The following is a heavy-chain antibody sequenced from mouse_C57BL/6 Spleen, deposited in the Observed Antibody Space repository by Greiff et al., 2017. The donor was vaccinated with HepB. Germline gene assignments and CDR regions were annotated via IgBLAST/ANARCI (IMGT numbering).Heavy chain of an antibody. V-gene: IGHV14-1*01. CDR1: GFNIKDYY. D-gene: IGHD2-2*01. CDR3: TTDGYDAAY. CDR2: IDPEDGDT. J-gene: IGHJ3*01. Sequence: VHVKQSGAELVRPGASVKLSCTASGFNIKDYYMHWVKQRPEQGLEWIGRIDPEDGDTEYAPKFQGKATMTADTSSNTAYLQLSSLTSEDTAVYYCTTDGYDAAYWGQGTLVTVSA.